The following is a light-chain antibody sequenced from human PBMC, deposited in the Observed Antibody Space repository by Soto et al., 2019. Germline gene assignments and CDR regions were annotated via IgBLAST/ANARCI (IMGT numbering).Light chain of an antibody. J-gene: IGLJ2*01. CDR3: GTWDSSLTAVV. V-gene: IGLV1-51*01. CDR2: DNN. CDR1: SANIGNNY. Sequence: QSVLTQPPSVSAAPGQKVSISCSGSSANIGNNYVSWYQYLPGTAPILLIYDNNKRPSGIPNRFSGSKSGTSATLGITGRPTGDEADYYCGTWDSSLTAVVFGGGTKLTVL.